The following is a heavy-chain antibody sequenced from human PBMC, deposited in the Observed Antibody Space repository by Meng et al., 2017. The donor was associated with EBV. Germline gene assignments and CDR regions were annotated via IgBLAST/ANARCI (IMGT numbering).Heavy chain of an antibody. V-gene: IGHV3-73*02. CDR3: TRLDGSYIYY. Sequence: VPLVESGGGLVQPGGSLELSCAASGFTFSGSAMHWVRQASGKGLEWVGRIRSKANSYATAYAASVKGRFTISRDDSKNTAYLQMNSLKTEDTAVYYCTRLDGSYIYYWGQGTLVTVSS. CDR1: GFTFSGSA. D-gene: IGHD1-26*01. J-gene: IGHJ4*02. CDR2: IRSKANSYAT.